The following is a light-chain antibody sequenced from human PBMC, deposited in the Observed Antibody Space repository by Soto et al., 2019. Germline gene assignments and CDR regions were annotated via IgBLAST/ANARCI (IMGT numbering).Light chain of an antibody. CDR3: QQLNNYPLT. CDR1: QSISSY. Sequence: IQGTRSPSPVAASVGVRVPITCRASQSISSYLNWYQQKPGKAPKLLIYAASSLQSGVPSRFSGTGSGTDFTLTISSLQPEDFATYYCQQLNNYPLTFGGGTKVDIK. V-gene: IGKV1-39*01. J-gene: IGKJ4*01. CDR2: AAS.